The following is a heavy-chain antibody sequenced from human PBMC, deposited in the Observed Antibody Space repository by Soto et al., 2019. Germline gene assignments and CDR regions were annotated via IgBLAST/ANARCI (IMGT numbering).Heavy chain of an antibody. J-gene: IGHJ6*02. CDR1: GGTFSSDA. D-gene: IGHD1-26*01. CDR3: ARAGVGWELLRPDYGMDV. V-gene: IGHV1-69*01. Sequence: QVQLVQSGAEVKKPGSSVKVSCKASGGTFSSDAISWVRQAPGQGLEWMGGIIPIFGTANYAQKFQGSVTITANESTRTEYMELSSMRYEDTAVYYCARAGVGWELLRPDYGMDVWGQGTTVTVSS. CDR2: IIPIFGTA.